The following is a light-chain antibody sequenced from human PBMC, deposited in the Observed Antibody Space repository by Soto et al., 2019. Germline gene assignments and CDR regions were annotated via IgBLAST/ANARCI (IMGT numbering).Light chain of an antibody. CDR2: VVS. J-gene: IGLJ2*01. Sequence: QSALTQPRSVSGSPGQSVTISCTGTSSDVGGYNYVSWYQQHPGKAPKLIIYVVSGRPSGVPDRFSGSKSGNTASLTISGLQADDEADYYCCSYAGYYTLVFGGGTKLTVL. V-gene: IGLV2-11*01. CDR1: SSDVGGYNY. CDR3: CSYAGYYTLV.